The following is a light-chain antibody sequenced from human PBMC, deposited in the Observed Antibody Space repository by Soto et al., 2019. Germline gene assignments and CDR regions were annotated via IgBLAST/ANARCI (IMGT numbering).Light chain of an antibody. V-gene: IGLV1-40*01. Sequence: QSVLTQPPSVSGAPGQRATISCTGSNSNIGAGYDVHWYQQLPGTAPKLLIYGNDNRPPGVPDRFSGSKSGTSASLAITGLQAEDEADYYCQSYDSSLSGYVFGTGTKLTVL. CDR1: NSNIGAGYD. CDR3: QSYDSSLSGYV. J-gene: IGLJ1*01. CDR2: GND.